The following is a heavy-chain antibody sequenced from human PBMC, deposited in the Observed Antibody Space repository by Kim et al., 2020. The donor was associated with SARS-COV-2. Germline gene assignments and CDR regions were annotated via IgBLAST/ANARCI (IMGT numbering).Heavy chain of an antibody. V-gene: IGHV4-59*01. Sequence: SETLSLTCTVSGGSISSYYWSWIRQPPGKGLEWIGYIYYSGSTNYNPSLKSRVTISVDTSKNQFSLKLSSVTAADTAVYYCARDGFRYCSSTSCYTGWWYFDLWGRGTLVTVSS. J-gene: IGHJ2*01. CDR2: IYYSGST. D-gene: IGHD2-2*02. CDR3: ARDGFRYCSSTSCYTGWWYFDL. CDR1: GGSISSYY.